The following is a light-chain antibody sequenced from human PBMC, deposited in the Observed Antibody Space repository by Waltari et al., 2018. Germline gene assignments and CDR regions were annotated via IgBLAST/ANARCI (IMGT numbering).Light chain of an antibody. CDR3: QQRRSWPLT. CDR2: DAS. Sequence: VLTQSPATLSLSPGERVTLSCRASQSIDSQLGWYQQKPGQAPRLLIFDASNRATGIPVRFSGSGSGTDFTLTITNLEPEDFAVYYCQQRRSWPLTFGGGTKVEIK. CDR1: QSIDSQ. V-gene: IGKV3-11*01. J-gene: IGKJ4*01.